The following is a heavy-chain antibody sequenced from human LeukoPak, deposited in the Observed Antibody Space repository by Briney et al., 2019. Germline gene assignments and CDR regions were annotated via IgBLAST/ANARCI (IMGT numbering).Heavy chain of an antibody. V-gene: IGHV3-48*03. CDR2: ISSSGRTM. CDR1: GFTFSSYE. D-gene: IGHD3-10*02. Sequence: GGSLRLSCAASGFTFSSYEMNWVRQAPGKGLEWVSYISSSGRTMYYADSVKGRFTISRDNAKNSLYLQMNSLRAEDTAVYYCAELGITMIGGVWGKGTTVTISS. CDR3: AELGITMIGGV. J-gene: IGHJ6*04.